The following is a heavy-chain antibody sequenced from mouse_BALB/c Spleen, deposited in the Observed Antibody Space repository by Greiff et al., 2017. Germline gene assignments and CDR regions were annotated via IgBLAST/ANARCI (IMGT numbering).Heavy chain of an antibody. CDR1: GYTFTSYW. CDR2: IYPSDSYT. Sequence: VQLQQPGAELVRPGASVKLSCKASGYTFTSYWINWVKQRPGQGLEWIGNIYPSDSYTNYNQKFKDKATLTVDKSSSTAYMQLSSPTSEDSAVYYCTRQLGLRKENYCDYWGEGTTLTVSS. V-gene: IGHV1-69*02. D-gene: IGHD3-1*01. J-gene: IGHJ2*01. CDR3: TRQLGLRKENYCDY.